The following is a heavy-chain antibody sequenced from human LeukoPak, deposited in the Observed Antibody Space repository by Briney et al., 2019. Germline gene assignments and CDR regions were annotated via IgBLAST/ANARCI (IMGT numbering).Heavy chain of an antibody. Sequence: GASVKVSCKASGYTFTSYYMHWVRQAPGQGLEWMGIINPSGGSTSYAQKFQGRVTMTRDTSTSAVYMELRSLRSDDTAVYYCARGIYYDSSGYYFDYWGQGTLVTVSS. CDR1: GYTFTSYY. CDR2: INPSGGST. J-gene: IGHJ4*02. V-gene: IGHV1-46*01. D-gene: IGHD3-22*01. CDR3: ARGIYYDSSGYYFDY.